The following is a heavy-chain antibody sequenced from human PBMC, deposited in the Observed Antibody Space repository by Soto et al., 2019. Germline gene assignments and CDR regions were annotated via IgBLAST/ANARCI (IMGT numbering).Heavy chain of an antibody. D-gene: IGHD4-17*01. CDR1: GGSISSYY. V-gene: IGHV4-59*01. Sequence: QVQLQESRPGLVKPSETLSLTCTVSGGSISSYYWSWIRQPPGKGLEWIGYIYYSGSTNYNPSLKSRVTISVDTSKNQFSLKLSSVTAADTAVYYCARAYGDYVFDYWGQGTLVTVSS. CDR2: IYYSGST. CDR3: ARAYGDYVFDY. J-gene: IGHJ4*02.